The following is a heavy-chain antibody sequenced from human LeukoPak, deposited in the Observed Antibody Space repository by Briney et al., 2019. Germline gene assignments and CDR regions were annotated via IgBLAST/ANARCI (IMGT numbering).Heavy chain of an antibody. CDR3: ARSRGFIRSPIDY. D-gene: IGHD1-26*01. CDR2: INHSGST. V-gene: IGHV4-34*01. Sequence: SETLSLTCAVYGGPFSGYYWSWIRQPPGKGLEWIGEINHSGSTNYNPSLKSRVTISVDTSKNQFSLKLSSVTAADTAVYYCARSRGFIRSPIDYWGQGTLVTVSS. CDR1: GGPFSGYY. J-gene: IGHJ4*02.